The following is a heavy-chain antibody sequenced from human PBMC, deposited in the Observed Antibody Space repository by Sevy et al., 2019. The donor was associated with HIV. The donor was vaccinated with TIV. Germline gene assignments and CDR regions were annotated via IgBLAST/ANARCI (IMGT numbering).Heavy chain of an antibody. CDR1: GFTFINHA. CDR2: ISYDGSNK. J-gene: IGHJ6*02. Sequence: GGSLRLSCAASGFTFINHAMHWVRQAPGKGLEWVTVISYDGSNKYYADSVKGRFTISRDTSKSTVYLQMDSLRAEDTAVYYCARDQYYDIVTGLYAMDVWGQGTTVTVSS. D-gene: IGHD3-9*01. CDR3: ARDQYYDIVTGLYAMDV. V-gene: IGHV3-30*04.